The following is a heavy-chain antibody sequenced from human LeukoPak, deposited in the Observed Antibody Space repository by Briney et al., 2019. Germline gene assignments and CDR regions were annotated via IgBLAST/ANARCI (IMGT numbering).Heavy chain of an antibody. Sequence: GGSLRLSCAASGFTFNNYSMNWVRQAPGKGLESVSSISSSSSYIYYADSVKGRFTISRDNAKNSLYLQMNSLRAEDTAVYYCARDAYGAFDYWGQGTLVTVSS. CDR1: GFTFNNYS. V-gene: IGHV3-21*01. CDR2: ISSSSSYI. CDR3: ARDAYGAFDY. D-gene: IGHD4-17*01. J-gene: IGHJ4*02.